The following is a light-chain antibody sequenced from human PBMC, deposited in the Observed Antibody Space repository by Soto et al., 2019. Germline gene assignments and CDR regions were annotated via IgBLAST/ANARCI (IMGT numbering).Light chain of an antibody. Sequence: QSVLTQPASVSGSPGQSITISCSGTSSDVGGYNYVSWYQQHPGKAPKLMIYDVSNRPSGVANRFSGSKSGNTASLTISGLQAEDEADYYCSSYTRSSTFSVFGGGTKLTVL. V-gene: IGLV2-14*01. J-gene: IGLJ3*02. CDR2: DVS. CDR1: SSDVGGYNY. CDR3: SSYTRSSTFSV.